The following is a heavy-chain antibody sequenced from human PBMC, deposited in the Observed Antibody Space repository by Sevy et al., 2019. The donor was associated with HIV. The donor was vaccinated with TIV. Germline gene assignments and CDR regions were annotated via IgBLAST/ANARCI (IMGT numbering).Heavy chain of an antibody. Sequence: GGSLRLSCAASGFTFSSYSMNWVRQAPGKGLEWVSSISSSSSYIYYADSVKGRFIISRDNAKNSLYLQMNSLRAEDTAVYYCARDASSQAVAGFDYWGQGTLVTVSS. CDR3: ARDASSQAVAGFDY. CDR1: GFTFSSYS. J-gene: IGHJ4*02. D-gene: IGHD6-19*01. CDR2: ISSSSSYI. V-gene: IGHV3-21*01.